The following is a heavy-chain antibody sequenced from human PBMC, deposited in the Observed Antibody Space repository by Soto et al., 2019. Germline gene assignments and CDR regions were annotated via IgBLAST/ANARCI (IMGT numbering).Heavy chain of an antibody. CDR2: ISYDGSNK. J-gene: IGHJ6*02. CDR1: GFTFSSYG. CDR3: AKNGYSYDHYYYGMDV. V-gene: IGHV3-30*18. Sequence: LRLSCAASGFTFSSYGMHWVRQAPGKGLEWVAVISYDGSNKYYADSVKGRFTISRDNSKNTLYLQMNSLRAEDTAVYYCAKNGYSYDHYYYGMDVWGQGTTVTV. D-gene: IGHD5-18*01.